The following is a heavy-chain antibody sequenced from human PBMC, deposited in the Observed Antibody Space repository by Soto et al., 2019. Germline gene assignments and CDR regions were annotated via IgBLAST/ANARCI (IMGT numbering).Heavy chain of an antibody. Sequence: QVQLQESGPGLVKPSQTLSLTCTVSGGSISSGGYYWSWIRQHPGKGLEWIGYIYYSGSTYYNPSLKSRVTISVDTSKNQFSLKLSSVTAAETAVYYCAASLGAYCGGDCYPFYFDYWGQGTLVTVSS. CDR1: GGSISSGGYY. CDR2: IYYSGST. J-gene: IGHJ4*02. V-gene: IGHV4-31*03. D-gene: IGHD2-21*02. CDR3: AASLGAYCGGDCYPFYFDY.